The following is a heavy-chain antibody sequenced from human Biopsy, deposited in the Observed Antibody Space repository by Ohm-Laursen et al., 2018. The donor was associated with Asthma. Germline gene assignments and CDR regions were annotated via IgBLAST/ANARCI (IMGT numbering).Heavy chain of an antibody. J-gene: IGHJ3*02. D-gene: IGHD3-9*01. V-gene: IGHV1-3*01. CDR3: ARTYYDFLTEQVNDAFAI. CDR1: GYTFISYA. Sequence: SVKVSCKASGYTFISYAIHWVRQAPGQRLEWMGWINAGNGNTKYSQKFQGRVTITRDTSASTAYMELSSLRSEDTAVYYCARTYYDFLTEQVNDAFAIWGQGTLVTVSS. CDR2: INAGNGNT.